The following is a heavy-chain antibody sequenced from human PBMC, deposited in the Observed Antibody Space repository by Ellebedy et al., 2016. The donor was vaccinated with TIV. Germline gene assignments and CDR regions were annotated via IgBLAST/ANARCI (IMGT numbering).Heavy chain of an antibody. J-gene: IGHJ4*02. D-gene: IGHD6-19*01. CDR2: ISWNSDSI. V-gene: IGHV3-9*01. CDR3: AKDMVGGWGSFDY. Sequence: SLKISCAASGFTFEDFAMHWVRQAPGKGLEWVSGISWNSDSIDYADSVKGRFTISRDNAKNSLYLQMNSLRAEDTALYYCAKDMVGGWGSFDYWGQGTLVTVSS. CDR1: GFTFEDFA.